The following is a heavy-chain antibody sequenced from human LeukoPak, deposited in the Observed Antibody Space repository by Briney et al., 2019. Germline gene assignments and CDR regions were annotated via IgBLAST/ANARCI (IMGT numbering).Heavy chain of an antibody. V-gene: IGHV4-39*01. J-gene: IGHJ4*02. CDR1: GGSISSSSYY. Sequence: PSETLSLTCTVSGGSISSSSYYWGWIRQPPGKGLEWIGSIYYSGSTYYNPSLKSRVTISVDTSKNQFSLKLSSVTAADAAVYYCARGSWYFDYWGQGTLVTVS. CDR3: ARGSWYFDY. CDR2: IYYSGST. D-gene: IGHD1-26*01.